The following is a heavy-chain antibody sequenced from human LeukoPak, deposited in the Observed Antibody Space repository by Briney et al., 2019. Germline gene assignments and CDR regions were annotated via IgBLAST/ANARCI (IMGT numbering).Heavy chain of an antibody. CDR3: ARQNSGFIAAAGRFDY. D-gene: IGHD6-13*01. Sequence: PSETLSLTCTVSGGSISSSSYYWGWIRQPPGKGLEWIGSIYYSGSTYYNPPLKSRVTISVDTSKNQFSLKLSSVTAADTAVYYCARQNSGFIAAAGRFDYWGQGTLVTVSS. CDR1: GGSISSSSYY. CDR2: IYYSGST. J-gene: IGHJ4*02. V-gene: IGHV4-39*01.